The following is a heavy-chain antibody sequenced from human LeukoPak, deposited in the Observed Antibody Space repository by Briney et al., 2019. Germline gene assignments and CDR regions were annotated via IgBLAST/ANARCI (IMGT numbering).Heavy chain of an antibody. CDR1: GFTFSSYG. V-gene: IGHV3-30*18. CDR2: ISYDGSNK. Sequence: GRSLRLSCAASGFTFSSYGMHWVRQAPGKGLEWVAVISYDGSNKYYADSVKGRFTISRDNSKNTLYLQMNSLRAEDTAVYYCAKGGSYSNDYWGQGTLVTVSP. J-gene: IGHJ4*02. CDR3: AKGGSYSNDY. D-gene: IGHD2-15*01.